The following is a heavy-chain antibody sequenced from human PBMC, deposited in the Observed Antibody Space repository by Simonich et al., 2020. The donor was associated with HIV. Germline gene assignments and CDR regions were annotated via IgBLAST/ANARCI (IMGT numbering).Heavy chain of an antibody. CDR1: GFTFSSYA. CDR3: ASLPPGGLAVAGTL. D-gene: IGHD6-19*01. Sequence: EVQLLESGGGLVEPGGSLRLSCAASGFTFSSYAMSWVRQGPGKCGGGGSTISGSGGSTYYADSGKGRFTISRDNSRNTLYLQMNSLRAEDTAVYYCASLPPGGLAVAGTLGGQGTLVTVSS. V-gene: IGHV3-23*01. J-gene: IGHJ4*02. CDR2: ISGSGGST.